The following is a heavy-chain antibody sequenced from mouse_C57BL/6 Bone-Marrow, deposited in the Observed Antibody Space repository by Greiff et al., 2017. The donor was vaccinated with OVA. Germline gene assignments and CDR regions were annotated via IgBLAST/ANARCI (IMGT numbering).Heavy chain of an antibody. V-gene: IGHV14-1*01. CDR2: IDPEGGDT. D-gene: IGHD1-1*01. CDR3: TVYYYGAY. J-gene: IGHJ2*01. CDR1: GFNFKDYY. Sequence: SGAELVRPGASVKLSCTASGFNFKDYYMHWVKQRPEQGLEWIGRIDPEGGDTEYAPKFQGQDTMTADTSTNTAYLQLSSLTYEDTAVYYCTVYYYGAYWGKGTTLTVSS.